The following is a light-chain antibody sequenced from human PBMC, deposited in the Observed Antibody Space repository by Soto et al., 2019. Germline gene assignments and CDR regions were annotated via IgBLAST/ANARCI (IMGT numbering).Light chain of an antibody. CDR1: QGISNY. V-gene: IGKV1-27*01. CDR3: QKYDSAPQT. CDR2: AAS. J-gene: IGKJ1*01. Sequence: DIQMTQSPSSLSASVGDRVTITCRASQGISNYLAWFQQKPGKVPKLLIYAASTLQSGIPSRFRGSGSGTDFSLTISSLQPEDVANYYCQKYDSAPQTFGHGTKVGIK.